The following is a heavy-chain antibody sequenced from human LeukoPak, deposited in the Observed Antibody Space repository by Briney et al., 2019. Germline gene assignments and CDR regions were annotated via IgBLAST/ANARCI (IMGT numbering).Heavy chain of an antibody. CDR1: GFTVSSNY. J-gene: IGHJ4*02. CDR3: ARETDYVDY. D-gene: IGHD2-21*02. CDR2: IYSGGST. V-gene: IGHV3-53*01. Sequence: PGGSLRLSCAASGFTVSSNYMSWVRQAPGKGLEWVSVIYSGGSTYYADSVKGRFTIPRDNAKNSLYLQMNSLRAEDTAFYYCARETDYVDYWGQGTLVTVSS.